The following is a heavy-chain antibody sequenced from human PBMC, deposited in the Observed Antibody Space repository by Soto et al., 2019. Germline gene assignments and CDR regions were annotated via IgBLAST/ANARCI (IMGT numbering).Heavy chain of an antibody. V-gene: IGHV4-34*01. Sequence: SETLSLTCAVYGGSFSGYGWSWIRQPPGKGLEWIGEINHSGSTNYNPSLKSRVTISVDTSKNQFSLKLSSVTAADTAVYYCARNPVDFWSGYYKSPKNWFDPWGQGTLVTVSS. CDR3: ARNPVDFWSGYYKSPKNWFDP. CDR2: INHSGST. CDR1: GGSFSGYG. D-gene: IGHD3-3*01. J-gene: IGHJ5*02.